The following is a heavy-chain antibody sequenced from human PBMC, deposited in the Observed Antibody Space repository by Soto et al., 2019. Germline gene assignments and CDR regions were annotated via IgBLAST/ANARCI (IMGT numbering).Heavy chain of an antibody. D-gene: IGHD3-10*01. CDR3: GRYVLRGLIGAFAL. CDR1: GVSISLYY. Sequence: SETLSLTCTVSGVSISLYYWSWIRQPPGKGLEWIGRVYSSGSATYNSSFKSRVTMSVDASKNPFSLTLGSVTAADTAMYYCGRYVLRGLIGAFALWGPGSLVPVPS. J-gene: IGHJ4*02. V-gene: IGHV4-4*07. CDR2: VYSSGSA.